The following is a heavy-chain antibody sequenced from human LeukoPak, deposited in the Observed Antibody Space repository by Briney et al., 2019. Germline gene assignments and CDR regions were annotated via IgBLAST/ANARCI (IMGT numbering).Heavy chain of an antibody. D-gene: IGHD3-3*01. V-gene: IGHV4-39*01. Sequence: SSETLSLTCTASGGSISSSSYYWGWIRQPPGKGLEWIANIYYSGNTYYNPSLESRVTISVDTSKNQFSLKLTSVTAADTAVYYCARWYDFWTHFDFWGQGTLVTVSS. CDR2: IYYSGNT. J-gene: IGHJ4*02. CDR1: GGSISSSSYY. CDR3: ARWYDFWTHFDF.